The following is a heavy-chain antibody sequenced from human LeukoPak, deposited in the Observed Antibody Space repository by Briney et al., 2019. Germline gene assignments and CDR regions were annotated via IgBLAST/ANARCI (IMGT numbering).Heavy chain of an antibody. CDR3: AKGRDGYNPKYYFDY. CDR1: GFTFSSAW. CDR2: INSDGSST. D-gene: IGHD5-24*01. V-gene: IGHV3-74*01. J-gene: IGHJ4*02. Sequence: GGSLRLSCAASGFTFSSAWMHWVRQTPGKGLVWVSRINSDGSSTNYADSVKGRFTISRDNAKNMVNLQMNSLRAEDTALYYCAKGRDGYNPKYYFDYWGQGTLVTVSS.